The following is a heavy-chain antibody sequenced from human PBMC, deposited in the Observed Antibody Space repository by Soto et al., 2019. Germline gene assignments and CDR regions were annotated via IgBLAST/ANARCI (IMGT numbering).Heavy chain of an antibody. D-gene: IGHD3-16*01. J-gene: IGHJ4*02. V-gene: IGHV2-5*02. Sequence: QITLKESGPTLVEPTQTLTLTCTFSGFSLSTNGVGVGWIRQPPGEALEWLALIYWDDDKRYSPSLKSRVTITKDPSQDQVVLTMTNVDPVDTATYYCAHRRFGLRSAWALGVFDYWGQGTLVTVSS. CDR1: GFSLSTNGVG. CDR2: IYWDDDK. CDR3: AHRRFGLRSAWALGVFDY.